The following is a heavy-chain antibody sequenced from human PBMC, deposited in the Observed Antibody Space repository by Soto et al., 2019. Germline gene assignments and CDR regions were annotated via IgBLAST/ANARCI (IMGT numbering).Heavy chain of an antibody. Sequence: SLILSCAAAGFMFSSYGMSWVRQAPGKGLQWVATIHPSGGSTHYAGSVRGRFTISRDNSRDTLYLQMNSLRAEDTAVYYCAKDPSTGPPDCWGQGALVTV. V-gene: IGHV3-23*01. CDR2: IHPSGGST. D-gene: IGHD3-9*01. CDR1: GFMFSSYG. J-gene: IGHJ4*02. CDR3: AKDPSTGPPDC.